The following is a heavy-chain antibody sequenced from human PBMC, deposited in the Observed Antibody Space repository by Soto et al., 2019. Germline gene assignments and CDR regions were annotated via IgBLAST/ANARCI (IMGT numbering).Heavy chain of an antibody. V-gene: IGHV1-18*01. J-gene: IGHJ4*02. CDR2: MNPYNSNT. CDR3: ARVDAYNHPHFVY. D-gene: IGHD1-1*01. Sequence: QVQLVQSGAEVKKPGASVKVSCKASGYTFTSYTITWVRHAPRQGLEWMGWMNPYNSNTNYAQQFQDRVTMTTDTSTSKAYRELRSMSSDDTAVSYCARVDAYNHPHFVYWGKGTLVTVSS. CDR1: GYTFTSYT.